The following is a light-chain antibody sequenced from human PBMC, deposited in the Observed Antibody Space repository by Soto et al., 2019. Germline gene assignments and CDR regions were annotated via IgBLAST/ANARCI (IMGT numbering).Light chain of an antibody. V-gene: IGKV3-20*01. J-gene: IGKJ1*01. CDR2: GAS. Sequence: EIVLTQSPGTLSLSPGERATLSCRASQSVGSSYLAWYQQKPGQAPRVFIYGASRRATAIPDRFSGSGSGTDFTLTISRLEPEDFAVYYCQQYGNSPWTFGQGTKVEIK. CDR3: QQYGNSPWT. CDR1: QSVGSSY.